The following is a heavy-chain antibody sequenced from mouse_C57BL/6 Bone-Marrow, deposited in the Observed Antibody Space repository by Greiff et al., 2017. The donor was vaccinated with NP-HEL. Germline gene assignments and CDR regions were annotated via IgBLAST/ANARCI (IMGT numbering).Heavy chain of an antibody. Sequence: EVHLVESGGGLVQPGGSLKLSCAASGFTFSDYYMYWVRQTPEKRLEWVAYISNGGGSTYYPDTVKGRFTISRDNAKNTLYLQMSRLKSEDTAMYYGARHEDGNEDYYAMDYWGQGTSVTVSS. D-gene: IGHD2-1*01. CDR1: GFTFSDYY. V-gene: IGHV5-12*01. CDR3: ARHEDGNEDYYAMDY. CDR2: ISNGGGST. J-gene: IGHJ4*01.